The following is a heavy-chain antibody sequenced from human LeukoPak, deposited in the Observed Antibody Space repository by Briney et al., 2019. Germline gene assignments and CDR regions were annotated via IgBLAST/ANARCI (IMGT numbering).Heavy chain of an antibody. D-gene: IGHD6-19*01. Sequence: GGSLRLSCAVSGFSVSSYGMSWVRQAPGKGLEWISAISVNGETTYYANSVKGRFIISRDNSENTLYLQMNSLRAEDTAVYYCAQGYSNGWYPYWGQGSLVSVSS. J-gene: IGHJ4*02. CDR1: GFSVSSYG. CDR2: ISVNGETT. V-gene: IGHV3-23*01. CDR3: AQGYSNGWYPY.